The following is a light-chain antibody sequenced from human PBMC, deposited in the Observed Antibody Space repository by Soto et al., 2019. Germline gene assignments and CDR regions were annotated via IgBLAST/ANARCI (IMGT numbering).Light chain of an antibody. V-gene: IGLV1-40*01. CDR2: GNS. Sequence: QSVLTQPPSVSGAPGQRVTISCTGSSSNIGAGYDVHWYQHLPGTAPKLLIYGNSNRPSGVPDRFSGSKSGTSASLASTGLRAEDEADYYCQSYDSSLSGGVFGGGTKLTVL. CDR3: QSYDSSLSGGV. J-gene: IGLJ3*02. CDR1: SSNIGAGYD.